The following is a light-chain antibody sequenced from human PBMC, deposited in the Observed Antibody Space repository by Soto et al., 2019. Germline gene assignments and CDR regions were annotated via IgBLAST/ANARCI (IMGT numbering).Light chain of an antibody. V-gene: IGLV2-14*01. CDR1: SSDVGGYNY. CDR3: SSYTSSRAHVV. J-gene: IGLJ2*01. CDR2: DVS. Sequence: QSALTQPASVSGSPGQSITISCTGTSSDVGGYNYVSWYQQHPGKAPKLMIYDVSSRPSGVSNRFSGSKSGNTASLTISELQAEDEADYHCSSYTSSRAHVVFGGGTKLTVL.